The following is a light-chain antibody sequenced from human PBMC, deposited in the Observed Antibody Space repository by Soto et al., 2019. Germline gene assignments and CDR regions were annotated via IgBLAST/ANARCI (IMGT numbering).Light chain of an antibody. Sequence: DIQMTQSPGTLSASVGDRVTITCRASQNINTWLSWHQQKPGKAPKLLIYAASTLQSGVPVRFSGTGSGTEFTLTISSLQPDDFATYYCQQYHSYSTFGQGTKVDI. V-gene: IGKV1-5*03. CDR3: QQYHSYST. CDR1: QNINTW. CDR2: AAS. J-gene: IGKJ1*01.